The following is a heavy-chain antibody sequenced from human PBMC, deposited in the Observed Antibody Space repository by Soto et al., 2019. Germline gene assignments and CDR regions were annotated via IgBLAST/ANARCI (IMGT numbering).Heavy chain of an antibody. CDR1: GFTFRSYV. J-gene: IGHJ4*02. CDR3: ARWGTRGGLDA. D-gene: IGHD3-16*01. V-gene: IGHV3-30*19. CDR2: TSYDGSEK. Sequence: QVQLVESGGGVVQPGTSLRVSCVASGFTFRSYVIHWVRQAPGRGLEWVALTSYDGSEKYYGDSVRGRFTISRDNSRNIVDRKMDSLRLEDTALYSCARWGTRGGLDAWGQGTLVSVSS.